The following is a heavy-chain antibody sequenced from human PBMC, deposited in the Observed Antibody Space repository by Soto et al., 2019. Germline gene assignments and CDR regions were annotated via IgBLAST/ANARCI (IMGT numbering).Heavy chain of an antibody. CDR2: ISSSSSTI. Sequence: GGSRRLSCAASGFTFSSYSMNWVRQAPGKGLEWVSYISSSSSTIYYADSVKGRFTISRDNAKNSLYLQMNSLRAEDTAVYYCARDPDYGDNSIDYWGQGTLVTVPS. V-gene: IGHV3-48*01. J-gene: IGHJ4*02. D-gene: IGHD4-17*01. CDR3: ARDPDYGDNSIDY. CDR1: GFTFSSYS.